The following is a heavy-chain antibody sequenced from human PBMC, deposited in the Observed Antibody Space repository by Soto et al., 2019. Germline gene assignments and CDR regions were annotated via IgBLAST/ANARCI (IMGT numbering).Heavy chain of an antibody. CDR2: ISSSGGTI. Sequence: GGSLRLSCAASGFTFSSYEMNWVRQAPGKGLEWVSYISSSGGTIYYADSVKGRFTISRDNAKNSLYLQMNSLRAEDTAVYYCARDGVSSGWYQPFDYWGQGTLVTVSS. CDR1: GFTFSSYE. CDR3: ARDGVSSGWYQPFDY. V-gene: IGHV3-48*03. J-gene: IGHJ4*02. D-gene: IGHD6-19*01.